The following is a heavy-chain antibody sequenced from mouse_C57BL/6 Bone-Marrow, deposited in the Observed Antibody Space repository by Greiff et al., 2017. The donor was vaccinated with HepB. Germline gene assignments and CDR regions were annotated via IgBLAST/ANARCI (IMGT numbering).Heavy chain of an antibody. CDR1: GFSLTSYG. CDR3: ARNDYGSSPAWFAY. V-gene: IGHV2-2*01. CDR2: IWSGGST. J-gene: IGHJ3*01. D-gene: IGHD1-1*01. Sequence: VKVVESGPGLVQPSQSLSITCTVSGFSLTSYGVHWVRQSPGKGLEWLGVIWSGGSTDYNAAFISRLSISKDNSKSQVFFKMNSLQADDTAIYYCARNDYGSSPAWFAYWGQGTLVTVSA.